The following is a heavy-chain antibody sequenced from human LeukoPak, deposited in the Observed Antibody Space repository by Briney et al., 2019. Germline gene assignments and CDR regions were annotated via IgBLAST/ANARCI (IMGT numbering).Heavy chain of an antibody. CDR3: ARVGTNPLPDAFDI. V-gene: IGHV1-46*01. J-gene: IGHJ3*02. D-gene: IGHD2-2*01. Sequence: ASVKVSCKASGHTFTTYYMHWVRQAPGQGLEWMGIINPSGGSTSYAQKFQGRVTMTRDTSTITVYMELSSLRSEDTAVYYCARVGTNPLPDAFDIWGQGTMATVSS. CDR2: INPSGGST. CDR1: GHTFTTYY.